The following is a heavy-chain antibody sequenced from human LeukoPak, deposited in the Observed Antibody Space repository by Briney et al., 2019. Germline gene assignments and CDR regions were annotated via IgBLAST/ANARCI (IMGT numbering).Heavy chain of an antibody. D-gene: IGHD3-22*01. CDR2: ISWDGDKK. V-gene: IGHV3-43*01. J-gene: IGHJ2*01. Sequence: GGSLRLSCAASGFTFDDYSMHWVRQAPGKGLEWVSLISWDGDKKYYADSVKGRFTISRDNSKNSLYLQMSSLTTEDTALYYCAKEKYHYESSGLDPWGRGTLVTVSS. CDR1: GFTFDDYS. CDR3: AKEKYHYESSGLDP.